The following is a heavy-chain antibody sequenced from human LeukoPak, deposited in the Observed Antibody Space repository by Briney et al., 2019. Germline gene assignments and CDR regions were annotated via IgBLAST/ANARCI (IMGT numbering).Heavy chain of an antibody. Sequence: GRSLRLSCAASGFTFSSYGMHWVRQAPGKGLEWVAVIWYDGSNKYYADAVKGRFTISRDNSKNTLYLQMNSLRAEDTAVYYCARAGQPQGLVVLKYWGQGTLVTVSS. V-gene: IGHV3-33*01. J-gene: IGHJ4*02. CDR2: IWYDGSNK. D-gene: IGHD6-19*01. CDR3: ARAGQPQGLVVLKY. CDR1: GFTFSSYG.